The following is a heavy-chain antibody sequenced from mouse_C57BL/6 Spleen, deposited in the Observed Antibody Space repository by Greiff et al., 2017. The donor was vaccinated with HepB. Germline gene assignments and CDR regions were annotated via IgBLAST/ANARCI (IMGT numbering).Heavy chain of an antibody. CDR2: IYPGDGDT. CDR1: GYAFSSSW. V-gene: IGHV1-82*01. D-gene: IGHD4-1*01. J-gene: IGHJ4*01. Sequence: QVQLQQSGPELVKPGASVKISCKASGYAFSSSWMNWVKQRPGKGLEWIGRIYPGDGDTNYNGKFKGKATLTADKSSSTAYMQLSSLTSEDSAVYFCATLWDVKAYYAMGYWGQGTSVTVSS. CDR3: ATLWDVKAYYAMGY.